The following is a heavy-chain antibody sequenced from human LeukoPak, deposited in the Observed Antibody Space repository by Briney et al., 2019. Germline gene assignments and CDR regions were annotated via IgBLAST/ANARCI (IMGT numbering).Heavy chain of an antibody. CDR3: ARAQRDPAFDI. J-gene: IGHJ3*02. Sequence: IPSETLSLTCTVSGGSISSGDYYWSWIRQPPGKGLEWIGYIYYSGSTYYNPSLKSRVTISVDTSKNQFSLKLSSVTAADTAVYYCARAQRDPAFDIWGQGTMVTVSS. CDR1: GGSISSGDYY. D-gene: IGHD5-24*01. V-gene: IGHV4-30-4*01. CDR2: IYYSGST.